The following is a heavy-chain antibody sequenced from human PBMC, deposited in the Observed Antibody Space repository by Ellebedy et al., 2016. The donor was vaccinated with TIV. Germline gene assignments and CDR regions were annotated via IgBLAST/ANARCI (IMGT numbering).Heavy chain of an antibody. Sequence: MPAGSLRLSCTVSGGYISGDRCSWIRQPHGQGPGWIGYITYDGRTNYNPSLKSRLTISLDTSKNQFSLKLTSVTAADTAIYFCARDRRELELRGLDPWGQGTLVSVSS. CDR3: ARDRRELELRGLDP. D-gene: IGHD1-7*01. V-gene: IGHV4-59*01. CDR2: ITYDGRT. J-gene: IGHJ5*02. CDR1: GGYISGDR.